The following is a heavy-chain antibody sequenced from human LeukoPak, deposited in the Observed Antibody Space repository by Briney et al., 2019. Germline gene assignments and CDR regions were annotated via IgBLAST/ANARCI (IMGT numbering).Heavy chain of an antibody. J-gene: IGHJ4*02. Sequence: LGGSLRLSCAASGFTLSRYWMSWVRQAPGKGLEWVANIKPDGSEKHYVDSVKGRFTISRDNAKNSLYLQMNSLRAEDTAVYYCAREEGIDGSGYYYVLGYWGQGALVTVSS. D-gene: IGHD3-22*01. CDR1: GFTLSRYW. CDR3: AREEGIDGSGYYYVLGY. CDR2: IKPDGSEK. V-gene: IGHV3-7*01.